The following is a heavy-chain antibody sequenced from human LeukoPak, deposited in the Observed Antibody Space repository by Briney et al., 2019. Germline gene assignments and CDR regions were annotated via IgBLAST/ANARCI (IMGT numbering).Heavy chain of an antibody. CDR1: GGSISSGDYY. J-gene: IGHJ5*02. Sequence: SQTLSLTCTVSGGSISSGDYYWSWIRQPPGEGLEWIGYIYYSGSTNYNPSLKSRVTISVDTSKNQFSLKLSSVTAADTAVYYCARHRKYGDYVNWFDPWGQGTLVTVSS. CDR2: IYYSGST. CDR3: ARHRKYGDYVNWFDP. D-gene: IGHD4-17*01. V-gene: IGHV4-30-4*01.